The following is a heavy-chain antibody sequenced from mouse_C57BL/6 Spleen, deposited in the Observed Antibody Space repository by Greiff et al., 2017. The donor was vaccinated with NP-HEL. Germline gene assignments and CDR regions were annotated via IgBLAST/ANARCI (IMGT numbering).Heavy chain of an antibody. CDR3: ARWEGDYDVGMDY. J-gene: IGHJ4*01. V-gene: IGHV1-69*01. CDR2: IDPSDSYT. Sequence: QVQLQQPGAELVMPGASVKLSCKASGYTFTSYWMHWVKQRPGQGLEWIGEIDPSDSYTNYNQKFKGKSTLTVDKSSSTAYMQLSSLTSEDSAVYYCARWEGDYDVGMDYWGRGTSVTVSS. D-gene: IGHD2-4*01. CDR1: GYTFTSYW.